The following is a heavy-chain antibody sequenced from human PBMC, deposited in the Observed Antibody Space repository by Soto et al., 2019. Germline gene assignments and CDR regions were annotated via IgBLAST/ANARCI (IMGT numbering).Heavy chain of an antibody. V-gene: IGHV4-4*02. J-gene: IGHJ5*02. CDR3: ATLPPRIVVVMTDLPT. Sequence: SETLSLTCFVSGASISSTYWWSWVRQTPGKRLEWIGQIYHTGTTSYNPSIKNRVTISLDKSNNQFSLRLTSMTAADTAVYYCATLPPRIVVVMTDLPTWGQGTLVTVSS. D-gene: IGHD2-15*01. CDR2: IYHTGTT. CDR1: GASISSTYW.